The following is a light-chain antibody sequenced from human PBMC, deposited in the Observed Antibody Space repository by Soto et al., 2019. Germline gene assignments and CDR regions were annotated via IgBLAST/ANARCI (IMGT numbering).Light chain of an antibody. CDR2: GAS. CDR1: QSVGSSY. Sequence: EIVLTQSSGTLSLSPGETATLSCRASQSVGSSYLAWYQQRPGQAPRLLIYGASSRATGIPDRFSGSGSGTDFTLTISRLEPEDFAVYYCQQYVTSPVTFGQGTRLEI. V-gene: IGKV3-20*01. J-gene: IGKJ5*01. CDR3: QQYVTSPVT.